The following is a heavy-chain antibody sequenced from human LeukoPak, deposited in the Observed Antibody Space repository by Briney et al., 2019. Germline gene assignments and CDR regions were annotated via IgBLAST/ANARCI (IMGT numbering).Heavy chain of an antibody. CDR3: AKDQRFI. V-gene: IGHV3-33*06. CDR2: IWYDGSNK. CDR1: GFTFSSNG. D-gene: IGHD5-24*01. J-gene: IGHJ3*02. Sequence: GGSLRLSCAASGFTFSSNGMHWVRQAPGKGLEWVALIWYDGSNKFYADSVKGRFTISRDNSKNTLYLQMNSLRAEDTAVYYCAKDQRFIWGQGTMVTVSS.